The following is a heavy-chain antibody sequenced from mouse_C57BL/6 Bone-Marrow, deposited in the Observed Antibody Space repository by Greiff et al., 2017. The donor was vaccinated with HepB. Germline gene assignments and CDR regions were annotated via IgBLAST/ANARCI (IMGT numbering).Heavy chain of an antibody. CDR2: IDPETGGT. CDR1: GYTFTDYE. J-gene: IGHJ1*03. V-gene: IGHV1-15*01. D-gene: IGHD1-1*01. Sequence: VQLQQPGAELVRPGASVTLSCKASGYTFTDYEMHWVKQTPVHGLEWIGAIDPETGGTAYNQKFKGKAILTADKSSSTAYMELRSLTSEDSAVYDCTSDYCASGYRVWGRGTAVTVSS. CDR3: TSDYCASGYRV.